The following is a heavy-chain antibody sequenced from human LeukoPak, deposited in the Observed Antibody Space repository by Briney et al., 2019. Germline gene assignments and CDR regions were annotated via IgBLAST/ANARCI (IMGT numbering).Heavy chain of an antibody. V-gene: IGHV3-23*01. CDR3: AKGVDTAMVDIDY. Sequence: PGGSLRLSCSASGFTFSSYAMHWVRQAPGKGLEWVSAISGSGGSTYYADSVKGRFTISRDNSKNTLYLQMNSLRAEDTAGYYCAKGVDTAMVDIDYWGQGTLVTVSS. D-gene: IGHD5-18*01. CDR2: ISGSGGST. CDR1: GFTFSSYA. J-gene: IGHJ4*02.